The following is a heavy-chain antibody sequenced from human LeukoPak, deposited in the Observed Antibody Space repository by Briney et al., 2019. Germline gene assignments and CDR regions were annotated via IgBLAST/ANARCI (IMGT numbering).Heavy chain of an antibody. Sequence: GGSLRLSCAASGFTFSSYGMHWVRQAPGKGLEWVAFIQYDGNKKYYADSVKGRFTISRDNSKNTLYLQVNSLRTEDTAVYSCAKGDSSSFPAYFYYYMDVWGKGTTVTVSS. CDR3: AKGDSSSFPAYFYYYMDV. CDR2: IQYDGNKK. V-gene: IGHV3-30*02. J-gene: IGHJ6*03. CDR1: GFTFSSYG. D-gene: IGHD6-6*01.